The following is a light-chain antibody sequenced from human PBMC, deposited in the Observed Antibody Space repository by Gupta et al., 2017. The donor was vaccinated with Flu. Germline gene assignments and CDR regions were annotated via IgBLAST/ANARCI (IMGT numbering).Light chain of an antibody. Sequence: QSALTQPSSVSGSPGQSITISCPGTLSVVWSDNYVAWYQQQPGKAPKLMIYEVSKWPSGVSNRFSGSKSGNTASLTSSGLQAEDEADYYCCSYAGSSTWVFGGGTKLTVL. V-gene: IGLV2-23*02. J-gene: IGLJ3*02. CDR2: EVS. CDR3: CSYAGSSTWV. CDR1: LSVVWSDNY.